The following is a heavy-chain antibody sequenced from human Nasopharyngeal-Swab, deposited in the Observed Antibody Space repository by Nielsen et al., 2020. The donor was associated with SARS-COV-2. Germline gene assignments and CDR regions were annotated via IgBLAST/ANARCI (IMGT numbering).Heavy chain of an antibody. D-gene: IGHD7-27*01. CDR2: INNDGSRT. V-gene: IGHV3-74*01. J-gene: IGHJ4*02. CDR3: ARDFDKTGD. Sequence: GESLKISCVVSGFTFTDSWIHWVRQAPGKGLVWVSRINNDGSRTGYADSVKGRFTISRDNAKNTIYLQMHSLRAEDTAVYYCARDFDKTGDWGQGTLVTVSS. CDR1: GFTFTDSW.